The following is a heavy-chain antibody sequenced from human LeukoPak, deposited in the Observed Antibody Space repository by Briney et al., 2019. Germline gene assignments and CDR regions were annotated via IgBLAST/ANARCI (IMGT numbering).Heavy chain of an antibody. J-gene: IGHJ4*02. V-gene: IGHV3-21*01. D-gene: IGHD6-19*01. CDR3: ARVAGYSSSGERDDY. CDR2: ISSDTSYI. CDR1: GFTFSTYS. Sequence: ARGSLRLSCAASGFTFSTYSMNWVRQAPGKGLEWVSSISSDTSYIYYADSVKGRFTISRDNAKNSLYLQMNSLRAEDTAVYYCARVAGYSSSGERDDYWGQGALVTVSS.